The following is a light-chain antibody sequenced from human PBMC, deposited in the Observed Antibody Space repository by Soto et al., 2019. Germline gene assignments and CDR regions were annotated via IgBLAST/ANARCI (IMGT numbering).Light chain of an antibody. CDR2: GAS. Sequence: EIVLTQSPGTLSLSPGERATLSCRASQSVSSSYLAWYQQNRGQAPRLLIYGASSMAPGIPDRVGGSGSGTDFTLTISRLEPEDFAVYYCQQYGSSRWTVGQGTKVEIK. J-gene: IGKJ1*01. CDR1: QSVSSSY. CDR3: QQYGSSRWT. V-gene: IGKV3-20*01.